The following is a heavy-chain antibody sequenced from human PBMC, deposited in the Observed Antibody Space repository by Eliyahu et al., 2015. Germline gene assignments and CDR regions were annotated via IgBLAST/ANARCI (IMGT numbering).Heavy chain of an antibody. CDR2: IYYSGST. Sequence: QLQLQESGPGLVKPSETLSLTCTVSGGXISSSSYXWGWIRQPPGKGLEWIGSIYYSGSTYYNPSLXSRVTISVDTSKNQFSLKLSSVTAADTAVYYCARVPVITFGGGDYWGQGTLVTVSS. CDR3: ARVPVITFGGGDY. D-gene: IGHD3-16*01. V-gene: IGHV4-39*07. J-gene: IGHJ4*02. CDR1: GGXISSSSYX.